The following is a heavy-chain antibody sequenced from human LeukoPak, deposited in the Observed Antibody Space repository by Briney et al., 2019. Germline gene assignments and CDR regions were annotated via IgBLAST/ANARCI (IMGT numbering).Heavy chain of an antibody. Sequence: GGSLRLSCAASGFTFSSYAMSWVRQAPGKGLEWVSAISAGGGSTYFADSVKGRFTISRDNSKNTLFLQTNRLRAEDTAVYYCAKSSSWTYNWFDPWGQGTLVTVSS. CDR1: GFTFSSYA. CDR2: ISAGGGST. D-gene: IGHD6-13*01. J-gene: IGHJ5*02. V-gene: IGHV3-23*01. CDR3: AKSSSWTYNWFDP.